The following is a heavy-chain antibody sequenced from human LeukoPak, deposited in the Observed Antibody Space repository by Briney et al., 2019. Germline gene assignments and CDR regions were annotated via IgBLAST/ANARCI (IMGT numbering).Heavy chain of an antibody. Sequence: GGSLRLSCAASGFTFSDYYMSWIRQAPGKGLEWVSYISGRGSTTYYADSVKGRFTISRDNAKNSMYLQMNRLRAEDTAVYYCARVRYCDGGSCYDYLDYWGQGTLVTVSS. CDR3: ARVRYCDGGSCYDYLDY. CDR1: GFTFSDYY. V-gene: IGHV3-11*01. D-gene: IGHD2-15*01. CDR2: ISGRGSTT. J-gene: IGHJ4*02.